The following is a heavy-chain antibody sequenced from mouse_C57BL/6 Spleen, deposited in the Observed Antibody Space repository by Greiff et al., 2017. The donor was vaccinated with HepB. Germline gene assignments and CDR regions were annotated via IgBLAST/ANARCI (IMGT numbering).Heavy chain of an antibody. Sequence: VQLQQSGAELARPGASVKMSCKASGYTFTSYTMHWVKQRPGQGLEWIGYINPSSGYTKYNQKFKDKATLTADKSSSTAYMQLSSLTSEDSAVYYCARFLTTVVARYFDVWGTGTTVTVSS. CDR3: ARFLTTVVARYFDV. J-gene: IGHJ1*03. CDR1: GYTFTSYT. D-gene: IGHD1-1*01. CDR2: INPSSGYT. V-gene: IGHV1-4*01.